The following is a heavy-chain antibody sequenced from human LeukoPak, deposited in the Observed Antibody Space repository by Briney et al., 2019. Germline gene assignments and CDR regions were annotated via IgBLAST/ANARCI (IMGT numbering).Heavy chain of an antibody. CDR2: ISWNSGNI. CDR1: GFTFDDYA. J-gene: IGHJ6*04. Sequence: GRSLRLSCAASGFTFDDYAMHWVRQAPGKGLEWVSGISWNSGNIGYADSVKGRFTISRDNAKKSLYLQMNRLRAEDMALYYCEKDKWEGGIFTPDVWGKGTTVTVSS. D-gene: IGHD1-26*01. V-gene: IGHV3-9*03. CDR3: EKDKWEGGIFTPDV.